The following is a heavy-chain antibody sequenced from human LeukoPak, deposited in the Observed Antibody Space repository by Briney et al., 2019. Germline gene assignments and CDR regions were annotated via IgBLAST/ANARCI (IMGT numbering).Heavy chain of an antibody. D-gene: IGHD1-26*01. Sequence: GGSLRLSCAASGFTFSSYVIHWVRQAPGKGLEWVAGIWYDGSNYYYADSVKGRFTISRDNSKNTLYLQMNSPRAEDTGVYYCARDGRALLRDFDYWGQGTLVTVSS. CDR1: GFTFSSYV. V-gene: IGHV3-33*01. CDR2: IWYDGSNY. J-gene: IGHJ4*02. CDR3: ARDGRALLRDFDY.